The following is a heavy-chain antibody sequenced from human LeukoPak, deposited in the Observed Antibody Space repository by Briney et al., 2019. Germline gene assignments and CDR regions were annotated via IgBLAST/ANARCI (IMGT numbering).Heavy chain of an antibody. J-gene: IGHJ4*02. Sequence: SETLSLTCTVSGGSISSSSYYWGWIRQPPGKGLEWLGSISYSGTTYYNPSLKSRVTISVDTSKKQFSLKLSSVTAADTAVYYCARRKPYYFDNSGYDSWGQGTLVTVSS. D-gene: IGHD3-22*01. CDR3: ARRKPYYFDNSGYDS. CDR2: ISYSGTT. V-gene: IGHV4-39*01. CDR1: GGSISSSSYY.